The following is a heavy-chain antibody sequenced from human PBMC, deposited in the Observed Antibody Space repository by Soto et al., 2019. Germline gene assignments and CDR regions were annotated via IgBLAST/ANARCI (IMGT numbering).Heavy chain of an antibody. D-gene: IGHD6-19*01. CDR2: TRNKANSYTT. V-gene: IGHV3-72*01. J-gene: IGHJ6*02. Sequence: ESGGGLVQPGGSLRLSCAASGFTFSDHYMDWVRQAPGKGLEWVGRTRNKANSYTTEYAASVKGRFTISRDDSKNSLYLQMNSLKTEDTAVYYCARDWGSGWWGYYYYGMDVWGQGTTVTVSS. CDR1: GFTFSDHY. CDR3: ARDWGSGWWGYYYYGMDV.